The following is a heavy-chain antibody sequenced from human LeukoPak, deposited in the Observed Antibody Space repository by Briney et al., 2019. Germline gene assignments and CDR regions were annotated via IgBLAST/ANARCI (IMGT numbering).Heavy chain of an antibody. V-gene: IGHV3-23*01. CDR2: ISGNGGST. D-gene: IGHD2-2*01. J-gene: IGHJ5*02. Sequence: GGSLRLSCAASGFTFSNYAMSWVRQAPGKGLESVSTISGNGGSTYYADSVEGRFTISRDNSKNTLYLQMTSLRAEDTALYYCARVPAARWLDPWGQGTLVTVSS. CDR3: ARVPAARWLDP. CDR1: GFTFSNYA.